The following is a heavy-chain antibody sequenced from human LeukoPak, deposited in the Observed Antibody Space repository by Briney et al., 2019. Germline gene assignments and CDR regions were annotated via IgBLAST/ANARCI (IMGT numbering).Heavy chain of an antibody. Sequence: ASVKVSCKVSGYTLTELSMHWVRQAPGKGLEWMGGFGPEDGETIYAQKFQGRVTVTEDTSTDTAYMELSSLRSEDTAVYYCLGAATGYWGQGTLVTVSS. CDR2: FGPEDGET. J-gene: IGHJ4*02. V-gene: IGHV1-24*01. D-gene: IGHD2-15*01. CDR3: LGAATGY. CDR1: GYTLTELS.